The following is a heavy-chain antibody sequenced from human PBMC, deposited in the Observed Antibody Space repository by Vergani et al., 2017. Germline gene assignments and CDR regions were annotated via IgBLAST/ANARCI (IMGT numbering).Heavy chain of an antibody. CDR1: DSSIMTNPY. Sequence: QVQLQESGPGLVKPSETLTLTCDVSDSSIMTNPYWGWFRQSPGKGLEWIGCIYHSGDTHYNSSLKSRVSISIVSSSKFSLSLTSVTAADTAIYYCARHRGSGGFFPSAYLYGMDVWGHGTTVTVSS. J-gene: IGHJ6*02. D-gene: IGHD3-10*01. V-gene: IGHV4-38-2*01. CDR2: IYHSGDT. CDR3: ARHRGSGGFFPSAYLYGMDV.